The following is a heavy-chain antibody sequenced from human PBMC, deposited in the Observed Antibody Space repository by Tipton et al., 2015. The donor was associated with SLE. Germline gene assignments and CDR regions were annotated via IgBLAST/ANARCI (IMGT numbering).Heavy chain of an antibody. V-gene: IGHV3-48*03. CDR3: ARLITGAFDAFDI. CDR2: ISSSGSTI. Sequence: SLRLSCAASGFTFSSYEMNWVRQAPGKGLEWVSYISSSGSTIYYADSVKGRFTISRGNAKNSLYLQMNSLRAEDTAVYYCARLITGAFDAFDIWGQGTMVTVSS. D-gene: IGHD7-27*01. J-gene: IGHJ3*02. CDR1: GFTFSSYE.